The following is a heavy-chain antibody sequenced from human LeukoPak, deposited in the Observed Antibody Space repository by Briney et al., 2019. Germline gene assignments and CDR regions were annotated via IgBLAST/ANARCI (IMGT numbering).Heavy chain of an antibody. Sequence: GGSLRLSCAASGFTFSNYWMNWVRQAPGKGLEWVANIKEDGSEKIYVDSVKGRFTISRDNSKNSLYLQINNLRAEDTAVYYCARGATDSEEWELPDGDYWGQGTLVTVSS. CDR3: ARGATDSEEWELPDGDY. D-gene: IGHD1-26*01. CDR1: GFTFSNYW. V-gene: IGHV3-7*01. CDR2: IKEDGSEK. J-gene: IGHJ4*02.